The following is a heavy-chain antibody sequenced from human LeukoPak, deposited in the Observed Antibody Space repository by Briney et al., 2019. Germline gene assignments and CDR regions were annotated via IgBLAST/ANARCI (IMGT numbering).Heavy chain of an antibody. CDR1: GSTFTGYY. CDR3: ARAPYYYGSGSLRPNDAFDI. CDR2: INPDSGGT. D-gene: IGHD3-10*01. J-gene: IGHJ3*02. Sequence: ASVTVSCKASGSTFTGYYMHWVRQAPGQGLEWMGWINPDSGGTNYAQKSQGRVTMTSDTSIRTAYMELSRLRSDDTAVYCCARAPYYYGSGSLRPNDAFDIWGQGTMVSVSS. V-gene: IGHV1-2*02.